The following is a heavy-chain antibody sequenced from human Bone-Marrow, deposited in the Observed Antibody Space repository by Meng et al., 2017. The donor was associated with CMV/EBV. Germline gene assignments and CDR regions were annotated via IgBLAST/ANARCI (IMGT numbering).Heavy chain of an antibody. CDR3: ARVNLQWFGELRVYFDY. V-gene: IGHV3-74*01. Sequence: GESLKISCAASGFTFDDYAMHWVRQAPGKGLVWVSRINSDGSSTTYADSVKGRFTISRDNTKNTLNLQMNSLRAEDTAAYYCARVNLQWFGELRVYFDYWGQGTLVTVSS. CDR2: INSDGSST. CDR1: GFTFDDYA. D-gene: IGHD3-10*01. J-gene: IGHJ4*02.